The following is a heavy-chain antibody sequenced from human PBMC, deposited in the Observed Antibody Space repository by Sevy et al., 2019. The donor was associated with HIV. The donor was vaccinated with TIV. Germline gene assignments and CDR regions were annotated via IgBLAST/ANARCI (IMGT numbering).Heavy chain of an antibody. CDR1: GFPFSNYA. V-gene: IGHV3-23*01. J-gene: IGHJ6*02. CDR3: AKRRVQSGLSGGGANYGWDV. Sequence: GGSLRLSCAASGFPFSNYAMSWIRQAPGKGLEWVSTLIGGGSRTYYADSVTGRFTISRDNSKNTLYLQMNSLRADDTPIYYCAKRRVQSGLSGGGANYGWDVCGHGTTVTVSS. CDR2: LIGGGSRT. D-gene: IGHD2-15*01.